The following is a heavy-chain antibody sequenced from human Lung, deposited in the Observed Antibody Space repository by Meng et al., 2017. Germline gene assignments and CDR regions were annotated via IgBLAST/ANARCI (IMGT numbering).Heavy chain of an antibody. D-gene: IGHD1-26*01. CDR3: AHVPSGSYSRDYFDY. J-gene: IGHJ4*02. CDR1: GFSLSTSGVA. Sequence: SGPTLVKPTQTLTLTCTFSGFSLSTSGVAVGWIRQPPGKALECLALIYWNDDKNYSPSLKSRLTLTKDTSKNQVVLTMTNMDPVDTATYYCAHVPSGSYSRDYFDYWGQGALVTVYS. V-gene: IGHV2-5*01. CDR2: IYWNDDK.